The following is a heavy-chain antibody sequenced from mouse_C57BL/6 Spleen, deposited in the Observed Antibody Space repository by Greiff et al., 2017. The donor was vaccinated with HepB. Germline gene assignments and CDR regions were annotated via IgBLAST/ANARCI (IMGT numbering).Heavy chain of an antibody. Sequence: VQLQQPGAELVKPGASVKLSCKASGYTFTSYWMQWVNQRPGQGLEWIGEIDPSDSDTNYNQKFKGKATLTVDTSSSTAYMQLSSLTSEDSAVYYCARCGYDGYAMDYWGQGTSVTVSS. V-gene: IGHV1-50*01. D-gene: IGHD2-2*01. CDR1: GYTFTSYW. CDR3: ARCGYDGYAMDY. CDR2: IDPSDSDT. J-gene: IGHJ4*01.